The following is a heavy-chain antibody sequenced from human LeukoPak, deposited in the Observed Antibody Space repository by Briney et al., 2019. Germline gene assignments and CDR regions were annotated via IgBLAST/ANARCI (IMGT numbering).Heavy chain of an antibody. CDR1: GYTFTGCY. J-gene: IGHJ4*02. Sequence: ASVKVSCKASGYTFTGCYMHWVRQAPGQGLEWMGGITAYNGNTNYAQSLQGRVTMTTDTSTSTTYMELRSLRSDDTAVYYCAKDIHPGLGSGASCCFDYWGQGTLVTVSS. CDR3: AKDIHPGLGSGASCCFDY. D-gene: IGHD2-15*01. V-gene: IGHV1-18*04. CDR2: ITAYNGNT.